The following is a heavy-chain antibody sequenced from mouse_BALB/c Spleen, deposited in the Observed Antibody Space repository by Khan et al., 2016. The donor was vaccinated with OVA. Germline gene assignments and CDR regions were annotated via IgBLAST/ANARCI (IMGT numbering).Heavy chain of an antibody. V-gene: IGHV1-77*01. D-gene: IGHD1-2*01. J-gene: IGHJ3*01. Sequence: QVQLKQSGADLARPGASVKLSCKASGYTFTDFYINWVKQRTGQGLEWIGEISPGSGDTYYNEKFKGKATLTADKSSSTVYMQLSSLTTEASAVYFCARRNYFGYTFAYWGQGTLVTVSA. CDR1: GYTFTDFY. CDR3: ARRNYFGYTFAY. CDR2: ISPGSGDT.